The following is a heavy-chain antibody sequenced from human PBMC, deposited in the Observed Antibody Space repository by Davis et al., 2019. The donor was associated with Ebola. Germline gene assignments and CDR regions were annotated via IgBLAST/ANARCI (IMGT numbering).Heavy chain of an antibody. V-gene: IGHV1-3*01. Sequence: AASVKVSCKASGYTFTSYAIHWVRQAPGQSLEWMGWIHAGNGDTKYSLKLQDRVTITRDTSASIAYMEVSSLISGDTAMYYCAREGSGWHGGLDSWGQGTLVTVSS. CDR1: GYTFTSYA. J-gene: IGHJ4*02. CDR3: AREGSGWHGGLDS. CDR2: IHAGNGDT. D-gene: IGHD6-19*01.